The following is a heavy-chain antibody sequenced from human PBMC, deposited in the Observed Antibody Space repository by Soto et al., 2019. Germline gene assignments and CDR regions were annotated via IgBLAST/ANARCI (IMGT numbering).Heavy chain of an antibody. CDR2: ISYDGSNK. J-gene: IGHJ2*01. V-gene: IGHV3-30*03. Sequence: KRLEGVAVISYDGSNKDYADSVKGRFTISRDNSKNTLYLQMNSLRAEDTAVYYCAYFFFQAEDGIRDSVPVSAFLLNRSSDL. CDR3: AYFFFQAEDGIRDSVPVSAFLLNRSSDL. D-gene: IGHD3-9*01.